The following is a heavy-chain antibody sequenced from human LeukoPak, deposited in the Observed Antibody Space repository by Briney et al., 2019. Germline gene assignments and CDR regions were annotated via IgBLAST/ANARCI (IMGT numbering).Heavy chain of an antibody. D-gene: IGHD3-22*01. V-gene: IGHV3-30*18. J-gene: IGHJ4*02. CDR2: ISYDGSNK. CDR3: AKGLRYYYDSSGAFDY. CDR1: GFTFSSYG. Sequence: PGGSLRLSCAASGFTFSSYGMHWVRQASGKGLEWVAVISYDGSNKYYADSVKGRFTISRDNSKNTLYLQMNSLRAEDTAVYYCAKGLRYYYDSSGAFDYWGQGTLVTVSS.